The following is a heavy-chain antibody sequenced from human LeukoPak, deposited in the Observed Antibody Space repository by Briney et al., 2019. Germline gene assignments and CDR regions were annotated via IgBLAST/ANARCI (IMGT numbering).Heavy chain of an antibody. CDR3: AKDGAGYSYGYDY. J-gene: IGHJ4*02. V-gene: IGHV3-30*18. D-gene: IGHD5-18*01. CDR1: GFTFSSYG. CDR2: ISYDGSNK. Sequence: GGSLRLSCAASGFTFSSYGMHWVRQAPGKGPEWVAVISYDGSNKYYADSVKGRFTISRDNSKNTLYLQMNSLRAEDTAVYYCAKDGAGYSYGYDYWGQGTLVTVSS.